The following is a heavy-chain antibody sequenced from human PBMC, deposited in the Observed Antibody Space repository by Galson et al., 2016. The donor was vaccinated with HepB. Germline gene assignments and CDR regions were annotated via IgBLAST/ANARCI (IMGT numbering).Heavy chain of an antibody. V-gene: IGHV1-3*01. CDR3: ARGPEAFTRFLERTMRLPSRSRRRSF. Sequence: SVKVSCKASGFTFTNYVIHWVRQAPGQRLEWMGWINAANGNTEYSEKFQGRVTIIRDTSATTVYMELSSLRSEDTAVYYCARGPEAFTRFLERTMRLPSRSRRRSFWGQGTLVTVSA. J-gene: IGHJ4*02. CDR2: INAANGNT. D-gene: IGHD3-3*01. CDR1: GFTFTNYV.